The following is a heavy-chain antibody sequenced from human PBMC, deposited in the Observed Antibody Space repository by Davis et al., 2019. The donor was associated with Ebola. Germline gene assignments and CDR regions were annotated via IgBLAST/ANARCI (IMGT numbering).Heavy chain of an antibody. CDR2: INAGNGNT. Sequence: AASVKVSCKASGYTFTSYAMHWVRQAPGQRLEWMGWINAGNGNTKYSQKFQGRVSITRDTSASTAYMELSSLRSEDTAVYYCARGSSKAYYYNGRDVWGQGTTVTVSS. D-gene: IGHD3-16*02. J-gene: IGHJ6*02. CDR3: ARGSSKAYYYNGRDV. V-gene: IGHV1-3*01. CDR1: GYTFTSYA.